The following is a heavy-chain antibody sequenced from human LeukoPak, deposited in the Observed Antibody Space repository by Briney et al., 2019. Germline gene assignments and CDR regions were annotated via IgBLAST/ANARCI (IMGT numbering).Heavy chain of an antibody. J-gene: IGHJ4*02. V-gene: IGHV3-48*01. CDR2: ISSSSSTI. Sequence: PGGSLRLSCAASGFTSSSYSMNWVRQAPGKGLEWVSYISSSSSTIYYADSVKGRFTISRDNAKNSLYLQMNSLRAEDTAVYYCARGRYSSSSGDFDYWGQGTLVTVSS. CDR1: GFTSSSYS. CDR3: ARGRYSSSSGDFDY. D-gene: IGHD6-6*01.